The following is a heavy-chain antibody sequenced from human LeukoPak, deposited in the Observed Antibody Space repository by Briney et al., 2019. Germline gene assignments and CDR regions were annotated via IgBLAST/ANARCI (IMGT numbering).Heavy chain of an antibody. CDR3: ARGDYGLLNY. J-gene: IGHJ4*02. D-gene: IGHD3-16*01. CDR1: GGSFSGYY. Sequence: SETLSLTCAVYGGSFSGYYWSWIRQPPGKGLEWLGEINHSGGTNYNPSLKSRVTISVDTSKNQFSLKLSSVTAADTAVYYCARGDYGLLNYWGQGTLVTVSS. V-gene: IGHV4-34*01. CDR2: INHSGGT.